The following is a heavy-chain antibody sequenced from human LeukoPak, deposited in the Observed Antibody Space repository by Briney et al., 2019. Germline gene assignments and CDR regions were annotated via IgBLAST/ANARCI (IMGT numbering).Heavy chain of an antibody. CDR3: ARDQRVRDAFDI. V-gene: IGHV1-2*02. D-gene: IGHD3-22*01. Sequence: ASVKVSCKASGYTFTGYYMHWVRQAPGQGLEWMGWINPNSGGTNYAQKFQGRVTMTRDTSISTAYMELSRLRSDDTAVCYCARDQRVRDAFDIWGQGTMVTVSS. CDR2: INPNSGGT. CDR1: GYTFTGYY. J-gene: IGHJ3*02.